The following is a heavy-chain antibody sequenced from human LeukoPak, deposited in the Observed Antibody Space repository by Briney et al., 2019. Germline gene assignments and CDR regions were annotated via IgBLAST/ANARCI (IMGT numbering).Heavy chain of an antibody. D-gene: IGHD6-13*01. CDR3: ARGKRAAAAGTGTYYYYGMDV. V-gene: IGHV1-3*01. CDR1: GYTSTSYA. CDR2: INAGNGNT. J-gene: IGHJ6*04. Sequence: GASVKVSCKASGYTSTSYAMHWVRQAPGQRLEWMGWINAGNGNTKYSQKFQGRVTITRDTSASTAYMELSSLRSEDTAVYYCARGKRAAAAGTGTYYYYGMDVWGKGTTVTVSS.